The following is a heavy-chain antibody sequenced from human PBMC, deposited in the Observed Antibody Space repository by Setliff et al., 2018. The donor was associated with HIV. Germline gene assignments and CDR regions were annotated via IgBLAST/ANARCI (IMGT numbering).Heavy chain of an antibody. CDR1: GDTFTNYD. Sequence: SVKVSCKASGDTFTNYDINWVRQAPGQGLEWMGGIIPIFGSTKYAQKFQGRVTITADESTSTVYMEVGSLMSEDSAVYYCARDRFCSRGRCSEPNWFDPWGQGTLVTVSS. V-gene: IGHV1-69*13. CDR2: IIPIFGST. D-gene: IGHD2-15*01. CDR3: ARDRFCSRGRCSEPNWFDP. J-gene: IGHJ5*02.